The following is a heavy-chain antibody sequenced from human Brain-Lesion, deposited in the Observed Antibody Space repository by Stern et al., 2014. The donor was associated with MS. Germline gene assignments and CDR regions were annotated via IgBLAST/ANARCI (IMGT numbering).Heavy chain of an antibody. CDR1: GYTLTELS. CDR2: FDPEDGET. Sequence: QVQLMQSGAEVKKPGASVKVSCKVSGYTLTELSMHWVRQAPRKGLEWMGGFDPEDGETIYAQKFQGRVTMTEDTSTDTAYMELSSLRSEDTAVDYCAALSPGAGGNYYRHFDYWGQGTLVTVSS. CDR3: AALSPGAGGNYYRHFDY. J-gene: IGHJ4*02. D-gene: IGHD1-26*01. V-gene: IGHV1-24*01.